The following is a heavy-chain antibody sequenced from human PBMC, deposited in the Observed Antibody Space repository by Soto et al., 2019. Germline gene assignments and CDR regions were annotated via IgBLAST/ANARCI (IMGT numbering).Heavy chain of an antibody. D-gene: IGHD6-6*01. J-gene: IGHJ4*02. V-gene: IGHV4-30-4*01. CDR1: GGSISSGDYY. CDR2: IYYSGST. Sequence: SETLSLTCTVSGGSISSGDYYWSWIRQPPGKGLEWIGYIYYSGSTYYNPSLKSRVTISVDTSKNQFSLKLSSVTAADTAVYYCARSIAARPTNFDYWGQGTLVTVSS. CDR3: ARSIAARPTNFDY.